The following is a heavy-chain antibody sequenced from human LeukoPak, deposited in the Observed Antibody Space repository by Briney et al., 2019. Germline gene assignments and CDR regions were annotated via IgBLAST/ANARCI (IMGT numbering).Heavy chain of an antibody. CDR2: IYYSGST. Sequence: SETLSLTCSVSGGSINSDYWSWVRQPPGKGLEWIGYIYYSGSTNYNPSLKSRVTISVDTSKNQFSLKLSSVTAADTAVYYCARGGLGSLDYWGQGTLVTVSS. J-gene: IGHJ4*02. V-gene: IGHV4-59*01. CDR1: GGSINSDY. D-gene: IGHD2-15*01. CDR3: ARGGLGSLDY.